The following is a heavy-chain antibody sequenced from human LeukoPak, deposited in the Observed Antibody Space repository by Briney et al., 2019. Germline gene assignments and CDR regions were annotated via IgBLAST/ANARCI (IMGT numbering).Heavy chain of an antibody. D-gene: IGHD3-22*01. Sequence: SETLSLTCTVSGGSISSYYWSWIRQPPGKGLEWIGYIYYSGSTNYNPFLKSRVTISVDTSKNQFSLKLSSVTAADTAVYYCASAYDSSGYYLDYWGQGTLVTVSS. J-gene: IGHJ4*02. CDR1: GGSISSYY. CDR2: IYYSGST. CDR3: ASAYDSSGYYLDY. V-gene: IGHV4-59*08.